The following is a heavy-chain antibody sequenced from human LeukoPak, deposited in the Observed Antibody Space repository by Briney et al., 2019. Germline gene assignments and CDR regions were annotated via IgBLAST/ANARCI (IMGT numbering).Heavy chain of an antibody. D-gene: IGHD5-12*01. CDR1: GFDFESYT. CDR3: AKGLFSAFDKYLDS. CDR2: ISATSSDI. V-gene: IGHV3-21*04. J-gene: IGHJ4*02. Sequence: GGSLRLSCAASGFDFESYTMTWVRQAPGKGLEWVSLISATSSDINYAESVRGRFTITRDSAKNSLFLQMDSLRVEDTAIYYCAKGLFSAFDKYLDSWGQGTLVTVSS.